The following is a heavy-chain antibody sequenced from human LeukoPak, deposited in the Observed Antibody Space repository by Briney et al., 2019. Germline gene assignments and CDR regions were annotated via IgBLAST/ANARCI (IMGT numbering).Heavy chain of an antibody. D-gene: IGHD3-3*01. Sequence: GGSLSLSCAVSGFTFYRYAIMWVPHAPGGGVECVSAVTLTGGPPYHAPSVKGRFTIHRASPKNTVYLQMNRLRAGDTAVICFSKGNPSLVDFGDFDFWGQG. CDR1: GFTFYRYA. V-gene: IGHV3-23*01. CDR3: SKGNPSLVDFGDFDF. J-gene: IGHJ4*02. CDR2: VTLTGGPP.